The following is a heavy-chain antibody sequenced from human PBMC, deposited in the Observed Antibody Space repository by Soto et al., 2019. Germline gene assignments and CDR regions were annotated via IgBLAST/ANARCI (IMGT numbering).Heavy chain of an antibody. V-gene: IGHV4-34*01. CDR1: GGSFSGYY. D-gene: IGHD4-17*01. Sequence: QVQLQQWGAGLLKPSETLSLTCAVYGGSFSGYYWSWIRQPPGKGLEWIGEINHSGSTNYNPSLKSRVTISVDTAKNQFSLKLSSVTAADTAVYYCARGPTVDLYYFDYWGQGTLVTVSS. J-gene: IGHJ4*02. CDR2: INHSGST. CDR3: ARGPTVDLYYFDY.